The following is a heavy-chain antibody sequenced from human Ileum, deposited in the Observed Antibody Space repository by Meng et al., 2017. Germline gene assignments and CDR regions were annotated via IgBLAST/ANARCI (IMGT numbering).Heavy chain of an antibody. CDR1: GYTFTSYG. CDR3: ARVSPAAMGSIGWFDP. V-gene: IGHV1-18*01. J-gene: IGHJ5*02. CDR2: ISAYNGNT. Sequence: QVQAGESGAEVKKPGASVKVSCKASGYTFTSYGISWVRQAPGQGLEWMGWISAYNGNTNYAQKLQGRVTMTTDTSTSTAYMELRSLRSDDTAVYYCARVSPAAMGSIGWFDPWGQGTLVTVSS. D-gene: IGHD2-2*01.